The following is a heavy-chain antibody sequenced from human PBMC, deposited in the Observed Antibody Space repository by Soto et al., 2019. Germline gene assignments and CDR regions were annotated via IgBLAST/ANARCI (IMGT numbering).Heavy chain of an antibody. CDR3: ASGAYYYDSSGYYYY. D-gene: IGHD3-22*01. CDR2: ISSSSSYI. V-gene: IGHV3-21*01. Sequence: EVQPVESGGGLVKPGGSLRHSCAASGFTFSSYSMNWVRQAPGKGLEWVSSISSSSSYIYYADSVKGRFTISRDNAKNSLYLQMNSLRAEDTAVYYCASGAYYYDSSGYYYYWGQGTLVTVSS. J-gene: IGHJ4*02. CDR1: GFTFSSYS.